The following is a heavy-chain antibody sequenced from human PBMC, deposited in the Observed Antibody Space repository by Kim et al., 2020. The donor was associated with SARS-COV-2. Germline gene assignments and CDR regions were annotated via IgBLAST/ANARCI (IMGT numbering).Heavy chain of an antibody. V-gene: IGHV3-23*01. D-gene: IGHD2-15*01. Sequence: GGSLRLSCAASGFTFSSYAMSWVRQAPGKGLEWVSAISGSGGSTYYADSVKGRFTISRDNSKNTLYLQMNSLRAEDTAVYYCAKYDRGYCSGSSTSCMDGGYWGQGTLVTVSS. CDR2: ISGSGGST. CDR1: GFTFSSYA. CDR3: AKYDRGYCSGSSTSCMDGGY. J-gene: IGHJ4*02.